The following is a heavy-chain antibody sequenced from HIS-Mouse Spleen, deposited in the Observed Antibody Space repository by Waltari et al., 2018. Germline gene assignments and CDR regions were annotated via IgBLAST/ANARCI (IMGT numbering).Heavy chain of an antibody. V-gene: IGHV4-39*07. CDR3: AREIPYSSSWYDWYFDL. CDR1: GGPISSSSCY. J-gene: IGHJ2*01. D-gene: IGHD6-13*01. CDR2: IYYSGST. Sequence: QLQLQESRPGLVKPSETLSLTCTVPGGPISSSSCYWGWLRQPPGKGLEWIGSIYYSGSTYYNPSLKSRVTISVDTSKNQFSLKLSSVTAADTAVYYCAREIPYSSSWYDWYFDLWGRGTLVTVSS.